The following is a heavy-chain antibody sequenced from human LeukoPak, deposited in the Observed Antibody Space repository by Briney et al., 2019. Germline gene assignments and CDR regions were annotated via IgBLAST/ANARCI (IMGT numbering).Heavy chain of an antibody. J-gene: IGHJ6*02. Sequence: GGSLRLSCEASGFTFSRYGLSWVRQAPGKGLEWVSIIVGGGVTTYYAGSVKGRFTVSRDDSRSTMYLQMNSLTADDTAVYYCARDVEGTGWPYYGLDVWGQGTTVTVSS. CDR1: GFTFSRYG. CDR3: ARDVEGTGWPYYGLDV. CDR2: IVGGGVTT. V-gene: IGHV3-23*01. D-gene: IGHD6-19*01.